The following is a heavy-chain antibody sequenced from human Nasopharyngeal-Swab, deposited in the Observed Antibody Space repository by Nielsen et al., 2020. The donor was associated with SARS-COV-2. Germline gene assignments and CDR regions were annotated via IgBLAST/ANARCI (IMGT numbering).Heavy chain of an antibody. CDR1: GFTFSSYA. CDR2: ISYDGSNK. CDR3: ARSLGGSYYGPNDY. D-gene: IGHD1-26*01. V-gene: IGHV3-30*04. J-gene: IGHJ4*02. Sequence: SCKASGFTFSSYAMHWVRQAPGKGLEWVAVISYDGSNKYYADSVKGRFTISRDNSKNTLYLQMNSLRAEDTAVYYCARSLGGSYYGPNDYWGQGTLVTVSS.